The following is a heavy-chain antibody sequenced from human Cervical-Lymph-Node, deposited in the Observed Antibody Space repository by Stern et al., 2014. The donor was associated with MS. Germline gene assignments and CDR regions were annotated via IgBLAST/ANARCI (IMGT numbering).Heavy chain of an antibody. J-gene: IGHJ6*02. Sequence: QLVQSGAEVKKPGSSVKVSCKASGGTFSNYATSWVRQAPGQGLAWMGGIVPLFGKPNYAQKFQGRVTITADESTSTAYMDLSSLRSEDTAVYYCASPLTATSVPFGYYGMDVWGQGTTVTVS. V-gene: IGHV1-69*01. CDR1: GGTFSNYA. D-gene: IGHD4-17*01. CDR2: IVPLFGKP. CDR3: ASPLTATSVPFGYYGMDV.